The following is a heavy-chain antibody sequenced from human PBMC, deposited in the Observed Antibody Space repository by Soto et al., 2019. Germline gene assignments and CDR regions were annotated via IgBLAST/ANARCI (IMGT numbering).Heavy chain of an antibody. V-gene: IGHV4-61*03. CDR1: GDFVTSGSYY. D-gene: IGHD3-3*01. CDR2: IYFRGTT. J-gene: IGHJ5*02. CDR3: ARVPTDFWSGYSNWFDP. Sequence: QVQLQESGPGLVKPSQTLSLTCTVSGDFVTSGSYYWSWLRQPPGKGLEWIGYIYFRGTTNYNPSLKSRVTISGDTSKNLFSLRLSSVTAADTAVYYCARVPTDFWSGYSNWFDPWGQGTLVTVSS.